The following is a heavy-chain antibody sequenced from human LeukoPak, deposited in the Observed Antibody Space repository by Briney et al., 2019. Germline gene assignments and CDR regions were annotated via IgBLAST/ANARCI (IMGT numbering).Heavy chain of an antibody. CDR3: AKSAPVENYGSGSYYPGIDY. D-gene: IGHD3-10*01. Sequence: GGSLRLSCAASGFTFSSYGMHWVRQAPGKGLEWVAVISYDGSNKYYADSVKGRFTISRDNSKNTLYLQMNSLRAEDTAVYYCAKSAPVENYGSGSYYPGIDYWGQGTLVTVSS. J-gene: IGHJ4*02. CDR2: ISYDGSNK. CDR1: GFTFSSYG. V-gene: IGHV3-30*18.